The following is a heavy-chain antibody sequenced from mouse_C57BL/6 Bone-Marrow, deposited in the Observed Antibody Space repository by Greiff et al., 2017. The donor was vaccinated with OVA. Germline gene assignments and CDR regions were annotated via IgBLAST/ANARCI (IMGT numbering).Heavy chain of an antibody. V-gene: IGHV1-4*01. CDR1: GYTFTSYT. J-gene: IGHJ2*01. CDR2: INPSSGYT. Sequence: VQLQQSGADLARPGASVKMSCKASGYTFTSYTMHWVKQRPGQGLEWIGYINPSSGYTKYNQKFKDKATLTADKSSSTAYMQLSSLTSEDSAVYYCARGDYFDYWGQGTTLTVSS. CDR3: ARGDYFDY.